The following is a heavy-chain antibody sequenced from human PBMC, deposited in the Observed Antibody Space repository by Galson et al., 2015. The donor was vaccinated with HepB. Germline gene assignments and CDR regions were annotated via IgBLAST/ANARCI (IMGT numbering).Heavy chain of an antibody. V-gene: IGHV4-39*07. Sequence: DTLSLTCTVSGGSISSSSYYWGWIRQPPGKGLEWIGSIYYSGSTYYNPSLKSRVTISVDTSKNQFSLKLSSVTAADTAVYYCARGYCSGGSCYTSYYFDYWGQGTRVTVSS. CDR2: IYYSGST. D-gene: IGHD2-15*01. J-gene: IGHJ4*02. CDR3: ARGYCSGGSCYTSYYFDY. CDR1: GGSISSSSYY.